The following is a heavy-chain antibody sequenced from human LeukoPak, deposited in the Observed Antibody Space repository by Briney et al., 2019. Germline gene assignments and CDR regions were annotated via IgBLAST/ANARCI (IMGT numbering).Heavy chain of an antibody. V-gene: IGHV4-61*02. J-gene: IGHJ5*02. Sequence: PSQTLSLTCTVSGGSISSGSYYWSWIRQPAGKGLEWIGRIYTSGSTNYNPSLKSRVTISVDTSKNQFSLKLSSVTAADTAVYYCARGRNWNGGNWFDPWGQGTLVTVSS. CDR3: ARGRNWNGGNWFDP. CDR2: IYTSGST. D-gene: IGHD1-1*01. CDR1: GGSISSGSYY.